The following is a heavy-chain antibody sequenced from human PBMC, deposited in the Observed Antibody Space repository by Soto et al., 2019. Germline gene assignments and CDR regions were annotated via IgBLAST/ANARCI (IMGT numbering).Heavy chain of an antibody. J-gene: IGHJ4*02. CDR2: LHHSGGP. D-gene: IGHD3-10*01. CDR3: ASYGSGSYYNGYYFDY. V-gene: IGHV4-34*01. CDR1: GGSFSAYY. Sequence: SQTLSLTCAVYGGSFSAYYWTWICQSPGKGLEWIGELHHSGGPKYNPSQKRRVTISADTSKNYFSLELSFLTAADTAVYYCASYGSGSYYNGYYFDYWGQG.